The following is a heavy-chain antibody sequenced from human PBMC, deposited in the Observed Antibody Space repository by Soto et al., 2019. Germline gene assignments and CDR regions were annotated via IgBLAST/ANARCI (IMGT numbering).Heavy chain of an antibody. CDR3: ATQPHPNYSDSSVPELFFDI. D-gene: IGHD3-22*01. Sequence: PSETLSLTCTVSGGSISSGGYYWSWIRQHPGKGLEWIGYIYYSGSTYYNPSLKSRVTISVDTSKNQFSLKLSSVTAADTAVYYCATQPHPNYSDSSVPELFFDIWGQGTMVTVSS. CDR2: IYYSGST. V-gene: IGHV4-31*03. CDR1: GGSISSGGYY. J-gene: IGHJ3*02.